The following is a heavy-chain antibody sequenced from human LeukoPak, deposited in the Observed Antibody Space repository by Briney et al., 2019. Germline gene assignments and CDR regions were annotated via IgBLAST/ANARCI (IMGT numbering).Heavy chain of an antibody. J-gene: IGHJ4*02. V-gene: IGHV4-39*01. CDR1: GGSISSSSYY. Sequence: SETLSLTCTVSGGSISSSSYYWGWIRQPPGKGLEWIGSIYSSGSTYYNPSLKSRVTISVDTSKNQFSLKLSPVTAADTAVYYCATNEWSGYYFEYWGQGTLVPVSS. CDR3: ATNEWSGYYFEY. D-gene: IGHD3-3*01. CDR2: IYSSGST.